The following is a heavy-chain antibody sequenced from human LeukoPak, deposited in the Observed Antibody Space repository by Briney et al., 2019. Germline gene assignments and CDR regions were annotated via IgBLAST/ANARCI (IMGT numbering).Heavy chain of an antibody. D-gene: IGHD2-21*02. CDR1: GYTFTSYG. J-gene: IGHJ5*02. CDR3: ARASAYCGGDCYPDYNWFDP. V-gene: IGHV1-18*01. CDR2: ISAYNGNT. Sequence: ASVKVSCKASGYTFTSYGISWVRQAPGQGLEWMGWISAYNGNTNYAQKLQGRVTMTTDTSTSTAYMELRSLRSDDTAVYYCARASAYCGGDCYPDYNWFDPWGQGTLVTVSS.